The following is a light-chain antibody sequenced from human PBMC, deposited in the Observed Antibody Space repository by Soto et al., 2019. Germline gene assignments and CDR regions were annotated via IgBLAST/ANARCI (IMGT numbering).Light chain of an antibody. CDR3: QQRSNWPRT. Sequence: EVVLTQSPASLSLSPGDRATLSCRASQSVSSYLAWYQQKPGQAPRLVIYDASKRATGIPARFSGSGSGTGFTLTVSSLEPEDFAVYYCQQRSNWPRTFGQGTKVEI. CDR1: QSVSSY. CDR2: DAS. V-gene: IGKV3-11*01. J-gene: IGKJ1*01.